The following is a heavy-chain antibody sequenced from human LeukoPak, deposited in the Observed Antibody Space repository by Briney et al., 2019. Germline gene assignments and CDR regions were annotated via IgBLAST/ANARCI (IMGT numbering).Heavy chain of an antibody. Sequence: SETLSLTCTVSGGSISSGSYYWSWIRQPAGKGLEWIGRIYTSGSTNYNPSLKSRVTISVDTSKNQFSLKLSSVTAADTAVYYCARAWNAAAGVLSAPYYYYYYMDVWGKGTTVTVSS. V-gene: IGHV4-61*02. CDR1: GGSISSGSYY. J-gene: IGHJ6*03. D-gene: IGHD6-13*01. CDR2: IYTSGST. CDR3: ARAWNAAAGVLSAPYYYYYYMDV.